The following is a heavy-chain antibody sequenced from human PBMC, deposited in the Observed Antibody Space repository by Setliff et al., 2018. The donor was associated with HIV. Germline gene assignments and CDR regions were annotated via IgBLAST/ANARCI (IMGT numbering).Heavy chain of an antibody. J-gene: IGHJ4*02. CDR3: ATEISGYYNN. CDR1: NSANTSRYS. D-gene: IGHD3-10*01. CDR2: PSHSGAT. Sequence: PSETLSLTCAVSNSANTSRYSWGWIRQSPEKGLEWIGTPSHSGATFYNPSLRSRVTISLDTSKNQVSLSLGLVTAADTAVYYCATEISGYYNNWGQGTRVTVSS. V-gene: IGHV4-38-2*01.